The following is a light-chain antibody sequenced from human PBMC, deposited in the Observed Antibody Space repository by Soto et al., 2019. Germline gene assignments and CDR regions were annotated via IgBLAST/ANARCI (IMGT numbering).Light chain of an antibody. J-gene: IGLJ2*01. Sequence: QSVLTQPASVSGSPGQSITISCSGTTNDVGGYNYVSWYQQHPGKAPKLLIYGVTDRPSGVSSRFSGSKSGNAASLTISGLQAEDEAYYYCSSYTTSTSFILFGGGTKVTVL. CDR2: GVT. CDR3: SSYTTSTSFIL. CDR1: TNDVGGYNY. V-gene: IGLV2-14*03.